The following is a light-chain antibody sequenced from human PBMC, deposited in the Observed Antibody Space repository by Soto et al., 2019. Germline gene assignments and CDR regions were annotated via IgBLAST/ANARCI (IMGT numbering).Light chain of an antibody. Sequence: QSVLTQPPSASGTPGQRVTISCSGSSSNIGSNYVYWYQQLPGTAPKLLIYRNNQRPSGVPDRFSGSKSGTSASLAISGLRSEDEADYYCAAGDDILSGFYVFGTGTKLTVL. CDR3: AAGDDILSGFYV. J-gene: IGLJ1*01. CDR2: RNN. CDR1: SSNIGSNY. V-gene: IGLV1-47*01.